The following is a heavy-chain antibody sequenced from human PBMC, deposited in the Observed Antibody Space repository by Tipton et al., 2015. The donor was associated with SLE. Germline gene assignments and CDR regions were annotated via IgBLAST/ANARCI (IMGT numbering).Heavy chain of an antibody. CDR2: VSHTAGT. J-gene: IGHJ2*01. D-gene: IGHD2-8*01. Sequence: TLSLTCAVDGGSFSGYFWTWIRQPPGKGLEWIGEVSHTAGTDYNPALKSRVTISIDPSKNQFSLNLRSVTAADTAVYYCARDSPTQCNGVCPLVRYFDLWGRGTLVTVSS. CDR1: GGSFSGYF. V-gene: IGHV4-34*01. CDR3: ARDSPTQCNGVCPLVRYFDL.